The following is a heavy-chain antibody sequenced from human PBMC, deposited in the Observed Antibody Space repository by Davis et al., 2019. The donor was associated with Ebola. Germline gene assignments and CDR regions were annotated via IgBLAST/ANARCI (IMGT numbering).Heavy chain of an antibody. CDR2: IYYSGST. CDR1: GGSISSGGYS. D-gene: IGHD2-21*01. CDR3: ARARVGISYWFDP. Sequence: MPSETLSLTCTVSGGSISSGGYSWSWIRQHPGKGLEWIGYIYYSGSTYYSPSLESRVTISVDTSKNQFSLKLSSVTAADTAVYYCARARVGISYWFDPWGQGTLVTVSS. V-gene: IGHV4-31*03. J-gene: IGHJ5*02.